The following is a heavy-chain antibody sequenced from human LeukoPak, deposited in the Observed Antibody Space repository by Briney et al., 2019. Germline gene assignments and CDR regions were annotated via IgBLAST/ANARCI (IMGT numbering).Heavy chain of an antibody. CDR2: ISGSGGST. D-gene: IGHD3-3*01. CDR3: AKDYDFWSGYIYYFDY. V-gene: IGHV3-23*01. Sequence: GGSLRLSCAASGFTFSSYAMSWVRQAPGKGLEWVSAISGSGGSTYYADSVKGRFTISRDNSKNTLYLQMNSLRAEDTAVYYCAKDYDFWSGYIYYFDYWGQGTLVTVSS. J-gene: IGHJ4*02. CDR1: GFTFSSYA.